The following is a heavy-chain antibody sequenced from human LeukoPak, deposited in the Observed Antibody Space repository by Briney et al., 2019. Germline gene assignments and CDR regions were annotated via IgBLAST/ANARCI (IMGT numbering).Heavy chain of an antibody. D-gene: IGHD2-2*01. Sequence: GESLKISCKASGYSFTTYWIGWVRQLPGKGLEWMGFIYPGESQIRYSPSFQGQVTISADKSISTAYLRWSSLKASDTAMYYCARHFSVDSTSSHFDYWGQGTWVTVSS. CDR3: ARHFSVDSTSSHFDY. J-gene: IGHJ4*02. CDR2: IYPGESQI. CDR1: GYSFTTYW. V-gene: IGHV5-51*01.